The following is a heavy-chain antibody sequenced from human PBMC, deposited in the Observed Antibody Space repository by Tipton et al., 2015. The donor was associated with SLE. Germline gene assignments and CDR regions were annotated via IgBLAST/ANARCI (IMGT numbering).Heavy chain of an antibody. Sequence: SLRLSCAASGFIFSNYGMHWVRQAPGKGLEWVAFIQYHGSNKYYADSVKGRFTISRDNSKNTLYLQMNSLRAEDTAVYYCAKEGGGYEDAFDIWGQGTMVSVSS. D-gene: IGHD5-24*01. CDR3: AKEGGGYEDAFDI. CDR1: GFIFSNYG. V-gene: IGHV3-30*02. CDR2: IQYHGSNK. J-gene: IGHJ3*02.